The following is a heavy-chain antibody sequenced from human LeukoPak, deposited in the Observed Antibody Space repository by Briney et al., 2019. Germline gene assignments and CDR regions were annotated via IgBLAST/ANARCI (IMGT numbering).Heavy chain of an antibody. Sequence: GGSLRLSCAASGFTFSSYWMSWVRQAPGKGLEWVANIKQDGSGKYYVDSVKGRFTISRDNAKNSLYLQMNSLGAEDTAVYYCARRKKDWGSIAFDIWGQGTMVTVSS. CDR1: GFTFSSYW. V-gene: IGHV3-7*01. J-gene: IGHJ3*02. CDR3: ARRKKDWGSIAFDI. D-gene: IGHD7-27*01. CDR2: IKQDGSGK.